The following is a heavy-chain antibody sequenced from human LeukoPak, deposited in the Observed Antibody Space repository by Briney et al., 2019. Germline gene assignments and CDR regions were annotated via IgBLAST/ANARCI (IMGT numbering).Heavy chain of an antibody. CDR3: ARDRFGLPLDY. J-gene: IGHJ4*02. CDR1: GGSISSNAYY. D-gene: IGHD3-16*01. V-gene: IGHV4-39*07. CDR2: IYSSVST. Sequence: PSETLSLTCTVSGGSISSNAYYWAWIRQPPGKGLEWIGSIYSSVSTYYNPSLKSRVTISVDTSKNQFSLKLSSVTAADTAVYYCARDRFGLPLDYWGQGTLVTVSS.